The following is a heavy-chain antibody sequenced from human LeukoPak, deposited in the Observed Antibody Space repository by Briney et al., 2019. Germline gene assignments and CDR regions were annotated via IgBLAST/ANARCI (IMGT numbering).Heavy chain of an antibody. CDR3: ARPLAGYCSGGSCNRLDY. Sequence: SVKVSCKASGGTFSSYAISWVRQAPGQGLEWMGRIIPIFGTANYAQKFQGRVTITTDESTSTAYMELSSLRSEDTAVYYCARPLAGYCSGGSCNRLDYWGQGTLVTVSP. D-gene: IGHD2-15*01. CDR1: GGTFSSYA. CDR2: IIPIFGTA. V-gene: IGHV1-69*05. J-gene: IGHJ4*02.